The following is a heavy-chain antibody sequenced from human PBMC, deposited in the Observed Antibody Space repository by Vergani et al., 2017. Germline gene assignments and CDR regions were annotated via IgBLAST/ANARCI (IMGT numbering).Heavy chain of an antibody. CDR2: IYPGDSGT. J-gene: IGHJ3*02. CDR3: ARPLENGGSYLYNAFDI. D-gene: IGHD1-26*01. Sequence: EVQLVQSGAEVKKPGESLKISCKGSGYSFTSYWIGWVRQMPGKGLEWMGIIYPGDSGTRYSPSFQGQVTISADKSISTAYLQWSSLKASDTAMYYCARPLENGGSYLYNAFDIWGQGTMVTVSS. V-gene: IGHV5-51*01. CDR1: GYSFTSYW.